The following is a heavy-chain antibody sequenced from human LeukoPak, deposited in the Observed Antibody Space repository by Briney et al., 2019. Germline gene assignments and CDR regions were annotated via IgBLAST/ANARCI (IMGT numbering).Heavy chain of an antibody. V-gene: IGHV1-69*02. J-gene: IGHJ4*02. Sequence: SVKVSYKASGGTFTSYTISWVRQAPGQGLEWMGRIIPILGIANYAQKFQGRVTITADKSTSTAYMELSSLRSEDTAVYYCASGLSGSLDGDYWGQGTLVTVSS. D-gene: IGHD1-26*01. CDR3: ASGLSGSLDGDY. CDR2: IIPILGIA. CDR1: GGTFTSYT.